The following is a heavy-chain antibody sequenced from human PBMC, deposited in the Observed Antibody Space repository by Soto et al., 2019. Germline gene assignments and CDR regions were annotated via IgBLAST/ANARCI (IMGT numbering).Heavy chain of an antibody. D-gene: IGHD3-10*01. Sequence: SETLSLTCTVSGGSISSSSYYWGWIRQPPGKGLEWIGSIYYSGSTYYNPSLKSRVTISVDTSKNQFSLKLSSVTAADTAVYYCARQGITMVRGVGNWFDPWGQGTLVTVSS. CDR1: GGSISSSSYY. V-gene: IGHV4-39*01. CDR3: ARQGITMVRGVGNWFDP. CDR2: IYYSGST. J-gene: IGHJ5*02.